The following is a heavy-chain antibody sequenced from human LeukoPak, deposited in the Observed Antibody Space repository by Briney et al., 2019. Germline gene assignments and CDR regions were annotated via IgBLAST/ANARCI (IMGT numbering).Heavy chain of an antibody. CDR1: GFTFGDYG. V-gene: IGHV3-20*04. CDR3: VRETISAAGPFDY. Sequence: PAGSLRLSCAASGFTFGDYGMGWVRQAPGKGLEWVSSINWNGGSTGYADSVKGRFTISRDNPKNSLFLQMASLRPDDTALYYCVRETISAAGPFDYGGQGTLVTVSS. CDR2: INWNGGST. D-gene: IGHD6-13*01. J-gene: IGHJ4*02.